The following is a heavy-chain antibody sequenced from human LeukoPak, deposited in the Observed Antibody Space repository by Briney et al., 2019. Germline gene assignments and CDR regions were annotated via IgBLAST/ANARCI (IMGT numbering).Heavy chain of an antibody. CDR3: ARMSSSSAYYYYGMDV. CDR1: VGSFIAYY. CDR2: INHSGST. J-gene: IGHJ6*02. V-gene: IGHV4-34*01. D-gene: IGHD6-6*01. Sequence: SETLSLTCAVYVGSFIAYYWSWIRQPPGKGLEWIGEINHSGSTNYNPSLKRRVTISGGTSKNQFSLKLSSVTAADTAVYYCARMSSSSAYYYYGMDVWGQGTTVTVSS.